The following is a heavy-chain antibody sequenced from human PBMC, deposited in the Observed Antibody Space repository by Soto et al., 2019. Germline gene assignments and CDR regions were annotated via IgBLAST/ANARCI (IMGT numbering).Heavy chain of an antibody. Sequence: VSVKVSCKASGYTFTSYGISWVRQAPGQGLEWMGWIRAYNGNTNYAQKLQGRVTMTTDRSTSTAYMELRSLRSDDTAVYYCARKIVDYDFWSGYYSNYYYYGMDVWGQGTTVTVSS. D-gene: IGHD3-3*01. J-gene: IGHJ6*02. CDR1: GYTFTSYG. CDR3: ARKIVDYDFWSGYYSNYYYYGMDV. CDR2: IRAYNGNT. V-gene: IGHV1-18*01.